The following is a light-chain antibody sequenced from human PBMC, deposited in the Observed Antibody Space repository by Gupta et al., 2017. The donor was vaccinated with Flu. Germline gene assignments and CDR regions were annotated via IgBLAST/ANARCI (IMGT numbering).Light chain of an antibody. V-gene: IGKV3-20*01. CDR2: GAS. J-gene: IGKJ3*01. CDR3: LQDASSPFT. CDR1: QTVYNNY. Sequence: EIVLTQSPDTLSVSPGQSATLSCRASQTVYNNYLAWYQQRSGQAPRLLMYGASNRATGIPDRFRGRGSGTDFTLTVTRLEPEDFAVYYCLQDASSPFTFGPGTKMDVK.